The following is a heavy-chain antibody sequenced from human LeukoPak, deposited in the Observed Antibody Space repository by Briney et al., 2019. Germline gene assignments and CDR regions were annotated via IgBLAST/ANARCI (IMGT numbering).Heavy chain of an antibody. J-gene: IGHJ4*02. Sequence: GGSLRLSCAASGFTFSSYAMHWVRQAPGKGLEWVSAISGSGGSTYYADSVKGRFTISRDNSKNTLYLQMNSLRAEDTAVYYCAKDKRFLEFYSDYWGQGTLVTVSS. CDR3: AKDKRFLEFYSDY. V-gene: IGHV3-23*01. CDR2: ISGSGGST. D-gene: IGHD3-3*01. CDR1: GFTFSSYA.